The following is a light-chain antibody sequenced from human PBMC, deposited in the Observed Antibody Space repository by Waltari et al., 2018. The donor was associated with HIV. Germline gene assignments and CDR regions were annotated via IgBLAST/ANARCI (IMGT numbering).Light chain of an antibody. Sequence: EIVMTQSPATLSVSPGARATLSCRASQSITRNLAWYQQKPGQAPRLLIYGASTRATGIPARFSGSGSGTEFTLTIRSLQSEDFAVYYCQQYNNWPPTFGQGTKVEIK. CDR3: QQYNNWPPT. V-gene: IGKV3-15*01. J-gene: IGKJ1*01. CDR2: GAS. CDR1: QSITRN.